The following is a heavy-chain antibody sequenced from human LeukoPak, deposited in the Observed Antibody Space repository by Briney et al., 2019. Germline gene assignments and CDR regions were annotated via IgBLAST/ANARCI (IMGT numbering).Heavy chain of an antibody. CDR1: GFTFSSYW. V-gene: IGHV3-74*01. D-gene: IGHD3-10*01. CDR3: ARDYYGSGSYPLFDY. J-gene: IGHJ4*02. Sequence: GGSVRLSCAASGFTFSSYWMHWVRQAPGKGLVWVSRINSDGSSTSYADSVKGRFTISRDNAKNTLYLQINNLRAEDTAVYYCARDYYGSGSYPLFDYWGQGTLVTVSS. CDR2: INSDGSST.